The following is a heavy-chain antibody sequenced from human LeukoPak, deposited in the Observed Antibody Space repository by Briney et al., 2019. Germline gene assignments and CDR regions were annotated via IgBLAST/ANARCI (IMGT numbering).Heavy chain of an antibody. CDR2: ISYDGSNK. CDR1: GFTFSSYA. J-gene: IGHJ4*02. CDR3: ARRMYYYDSSGYYYPYFDY. D-gene: IGHD3-22*01. Sequence: PGRSLRLSCAASGFTFSSYAMHWVRQAPGKGLEWVAVISYDGSNKYYADSVKGRFTISGDNSKNTLYLQMNSLRAEDTAVYYCARRMYYYDSSGYYYPYFDYWGQGTLVTVSS. V-gene: IGHV3-30-3*01.